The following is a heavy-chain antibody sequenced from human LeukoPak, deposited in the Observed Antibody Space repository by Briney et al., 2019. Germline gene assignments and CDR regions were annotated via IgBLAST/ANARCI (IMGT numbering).Heavy chain of an antibody. D-gene: IGHD4-17*01. V-gene: IGHV3-30*18. Sequence: PGGSLRLSCAASGFTFSSYGMHWVRQAPGKGLEGVAVISYDGSNKYYADSVKGRFTISRDNSKNTLYLQMNSLRAEDTAVYYCAKDLLTYGDLLGYFDYWGQGTLVTVSS. J-gene: IGHJ4*02. CDR1: GFTFSSYG. CDR3: AKDLLTYGDLLGYFDY. CDR2: ISYDGSNK.